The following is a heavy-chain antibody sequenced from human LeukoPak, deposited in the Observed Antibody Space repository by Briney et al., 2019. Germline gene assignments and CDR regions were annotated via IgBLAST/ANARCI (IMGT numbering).Heavy chain of an antibody. Sequence: ASVKVSCKASGYTFTGYYMHWVRQAPGQGLEWMGWNNANSGDTGYAQKFQGRVTMTRDTSVSTAYMELSRLRSDDTAVYFCARADASRWFDYWGQGALVTVSS. V-gene: IGHV1-2*02. CDR1: GYTFTGYY. J-gene: IGHJ5*01. D-gene: IGHD2-2*01. CDR2: NNANSGDT. CDR3: ARADASRWFDY.